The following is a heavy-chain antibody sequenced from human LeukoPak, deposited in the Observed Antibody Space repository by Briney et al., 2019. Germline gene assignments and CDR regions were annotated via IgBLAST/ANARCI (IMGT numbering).Heavy chain of an antibody. J-gene: IGHJ4*02. CDR1: GFTFSSYS. Sequence: GGSLRLSCAASGFTFSSYSMNWVRQAPGKGLVWVSRISEGTSTSFADSVKGRFTVSRDNAKNTLYLQMNSLRPEDTAVYYCVRSYRDLTGYYNHFDYWGQGNLVTVSS. CDR2: ISEGTST. V-gene: IGHV3-74*01. CDR3: VRSYRDLTGYYNHFDY. D-gene: IGHD3-9*01.